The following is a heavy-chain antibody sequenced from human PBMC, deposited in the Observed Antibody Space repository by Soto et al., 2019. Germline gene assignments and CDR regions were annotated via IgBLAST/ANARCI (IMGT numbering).Heavy chain of an antibody. CDR3: ARDLRGYSYGLIDH. J-gene: IGHJ4*02. CDR1: GFTFSSYA. D-gene: IGHD5-18*01. CDR2: ISYDGSNK. V-gene: IGHV3-30-3*01. Sequence: PGGSLRLSCAASGFTFSSYAMHWVRQAPGKGLEWVAVISYDGSNKYYADSVKGRFTISRDNSKNTLYLQMNSLRAEDTAVYYCARDLRGYSYGLIDHWGQGTLVTVSS.